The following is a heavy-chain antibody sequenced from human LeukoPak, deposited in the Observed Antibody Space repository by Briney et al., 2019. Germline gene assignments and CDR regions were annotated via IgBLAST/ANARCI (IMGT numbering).Heavy chain of an antibody. CDR2: INHSGST. D-gene: IGHD3-16*02. J-gene: IGHJ4*02. CDR3: ARHSNMITFGGVIEN. V-gene: IGHV4-34*01. CDR1: GGSFSGYY. Sequence: SETLSLTCAVYGGSFSGYYWSWIRQPPGKGLEWIGEINHSGSTYYNPSLKSRVTISVDTSKNQFSLKLSSVTAADTAVYYCARHSNMITFGGVIENWGQGTLVTVSS.